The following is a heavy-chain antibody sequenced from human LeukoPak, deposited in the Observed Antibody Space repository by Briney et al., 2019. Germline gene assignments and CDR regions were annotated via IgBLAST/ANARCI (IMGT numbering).Heavy chain of an antibody. CDR1: GGSISSYY. CDR2: IYYSGST. Sequence: PSETLSLTCTVSGGSISSYYWGWIRQPPGKGLEWIGYIYYSGSTNYNPSLKSRVTISVDTSKNQFSLKLSSVTAADTAVYYCARGTAAGTTGIDYWGQGTLVTVSS. J-gene: IGHJ4*02. D-gene: IGHD6-13*01. V-gene: IGHV4-59*01. CDR3: ARGTAAGTTGIDY.